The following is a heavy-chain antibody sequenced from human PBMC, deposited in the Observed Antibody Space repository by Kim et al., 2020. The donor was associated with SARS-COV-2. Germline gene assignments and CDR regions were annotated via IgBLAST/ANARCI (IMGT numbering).Heavy chain of an antibody. D-gene: IGHD1-26*01. J-gene: IGHJ6*02. Sequence: NPSLKSRVTISVDTSKNQFSLKLSSVTAADTAVYYCAGGSGYYYYYGMDVWGQGTTVTVSS. CDR3: AGGSGYYYYYGMDV. V-gene: IGHV4-59*09.